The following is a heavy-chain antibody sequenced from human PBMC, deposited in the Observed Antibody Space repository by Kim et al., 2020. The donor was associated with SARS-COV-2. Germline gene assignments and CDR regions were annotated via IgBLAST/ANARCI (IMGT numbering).Heavy chain of an antibody. V-gene: IGHV3-30*18. CDR1: GFTFSSYA. Sequence: GGSLRLSCAASGFTFSSYAMHWVRQAPGKGLEWVAVISYDGSNKYYADSVKGRFTISRDNSKNTLYLQMNSLRAEDTAVYYCAKVAVAGTVVRTLLNYYYYYYMDVWGKGTTVTVSS. D-gene: IGHD6-19*01. J-gene: IGHJ6*03. CDR3: AKVAVAGTVVRTLLNYYYYYYMDV. CDR2: ISYDGSNK.